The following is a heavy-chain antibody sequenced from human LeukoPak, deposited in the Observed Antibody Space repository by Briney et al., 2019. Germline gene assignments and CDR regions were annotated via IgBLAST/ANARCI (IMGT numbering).Heavy chain of an antibody. Sequence: SETLSLTCTVSGYSISSGYYWGWIRQPPGKGLEWIESFYHSGSTNYNPSLKSRVTISVDTSKNQFSLKLSSVTAADTAVYYCARRPRIMITFGGVIVTGAFDIWGQGTMVTASS. CDR2: FYHSGST. D-gene: IGHD3-16*02. V-gene: IGHV4-38-2*02. CDR1: GYSISSGYY. J-gene: IGHJ3*02. CDR3: ARRPRIMITFGGVIVTGAFDI.